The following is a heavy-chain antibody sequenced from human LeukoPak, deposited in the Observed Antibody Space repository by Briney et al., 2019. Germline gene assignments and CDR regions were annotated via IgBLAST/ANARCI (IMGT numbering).Heavy chain of an antibody. J-gene: IGHJ4*02. V-gene: IGHV1-18*01. CDR2: ISAYNGNT. Sequence: ASVKVSCKASGYTFTSYGISGVRQAPGQGLEWMGWISAYNGNTNYAQKLQGRVTMTTDTSTSTAYMELRSLRSDDTAVYYCAAGTSDYYDSSGYECFDYWGQGTLVTVSS. CDR1: GYTFTSYG. CDR3: AAGTSDYYDSSGYECFDY. D-gene: IGHD3-22*01.